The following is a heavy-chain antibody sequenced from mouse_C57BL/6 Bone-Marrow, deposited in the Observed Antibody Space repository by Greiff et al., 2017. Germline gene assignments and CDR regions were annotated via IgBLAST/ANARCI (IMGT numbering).Heavy chain of an antibody. D-gene: IGHD3-2*02. CDR2: VYPYNGGT. CDR1: GFTFTDYY. Sequence: VQLQQSGPVLVKPWPSVKISCKASGFTFTDYYMHWLKQSHGKSLEWIGLVYPYNGGTSYNQKFKGKATLTVDTSSSTGYMEINSLTSEDSAVYCGARGKTAQANGAMDCWGKGTSVTVSS. J-gene: IGHJ4*01. CDR3: ARGKTAQANGAMDC. V-gene: IGHV1-36*01.